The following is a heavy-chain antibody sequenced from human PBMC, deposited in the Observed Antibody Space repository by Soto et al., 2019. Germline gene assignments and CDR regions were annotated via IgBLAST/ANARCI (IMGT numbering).Heavy chain of an antibody. CDR1: GYPVTAYY. V-gene: IGHV1-2*02. Sequence: QLHLVQSGAVVKKPGASVTVSCSASGYPVTAYYMHWVRQAPGRGLEWMGGINPATGAAKYTQTFPGRVTRARDTSTSAAFMELSGLSFEEPAVFFCAIGGVVGVAGSAAFDMWGQGTLVTVSS. D-gene: IGHD3-3*01. J-gene: IGHJ3*02. CDR2: INPATGAA. CDR3: AIGGVVGVAGSAAFDM.